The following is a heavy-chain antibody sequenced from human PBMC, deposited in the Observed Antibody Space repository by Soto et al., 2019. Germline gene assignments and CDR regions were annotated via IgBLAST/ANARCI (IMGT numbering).Heavy chain of an antibody. Sequence: PSETLSLTCTVSGGSISSGGYYWSWIRQHPGKGLEWIGYIYYSGSTYYNPSLKSRVTISVDTSKNQFSLKLSSVTAADTAVYYCARDIYDSSGYYHNWFDPWGQGTRVTVS. CDR3: ARDIYDSSGYYHNWFDP. CDR1: GGSISSGGYY. J-gene: IGHJ5*02. D-gene: IGHD3-22*01. CDR2: IYYSGST. V-gene: IGHV4-31*03.